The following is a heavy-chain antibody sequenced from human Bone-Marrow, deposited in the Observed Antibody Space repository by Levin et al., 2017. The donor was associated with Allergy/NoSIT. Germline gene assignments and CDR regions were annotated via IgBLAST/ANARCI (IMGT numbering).Heavy chain of an antibody. D-gene: IGHD6-6*01. CDR2: ISGSGGST. J-gene: IGHJ6*03. V-gene: IGHV3-23*01. CDR1: GFTFSSYA. Sequence: LSLTCAASGFTFSSYAMSWVRQAPGKGLEWVSAISGSGGSTYYADSVKGRFTISRDNSKNTLYLQMNSLRAEDTAVYYCASLYSSSYYYYYYYMDVWGKGTTVTVSS. CDR3: ASLYSSSYYYYYYYMDV.